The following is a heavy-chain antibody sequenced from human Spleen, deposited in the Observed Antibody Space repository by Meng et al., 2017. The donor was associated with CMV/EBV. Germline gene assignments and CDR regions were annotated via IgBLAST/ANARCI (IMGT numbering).Heavy chain of an antibody. CDR1: GGSRSSSGYF. CDR2: MHFSGST. CDR3: ARLLGFYYDSSGSGLDY. D-gene: IGHD3-22*01. V-gene: IGHV4-39*01. Sequence: SETLSLTCTVSGGSRSSSGYFWAWIRQPPGKGLEWIGHMHFSGSTYYNPSLESRVTISVDTSQNQFSLNLSSVIATDTAVYYCARLLGFYYDSSGSGLDYWGQGALVTVSS. J-gene: IGHJ4*02.